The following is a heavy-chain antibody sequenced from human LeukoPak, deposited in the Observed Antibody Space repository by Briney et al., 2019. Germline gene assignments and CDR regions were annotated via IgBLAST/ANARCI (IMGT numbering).Heavy chain of an antibody. Sequence: ASVMVSCKASGYIFTDYYMHWLRQAPGQGPEWMGWLDPNSGGTNYAQKFQGRVTMTRDTSINTAYMELNSLTSDDTAMYYCAKDAYSGFSSSYNMDSWGQGTLVTVSS. CDR2: LDPNSGGT. J-gene: IGHJ4*02. CDR3: AKDAYSGFSSSYNMDS. D-gene: IGHD5-18*01. V-gene: IGHV1-2*02. CDR1: GYIFTDYY.